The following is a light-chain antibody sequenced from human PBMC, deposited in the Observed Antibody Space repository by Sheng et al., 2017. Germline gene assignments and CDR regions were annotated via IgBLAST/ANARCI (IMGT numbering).Light chain of an antibody. CDR1: SSNIGNNY. J-gene: IGLJ3*02. CDR3: AAWDDSLSGRV. CDR2: ENN. Sequence: QSVLTQPPSVSAAPGQKVTISCSGSSSNIGNNYVSWYQQLPGTAPKLLIYENNKRPSGIPDRFSGSKSGTSATLGISGLRSEDEADYYCAAWDDSLSGRVFGGGTKLTVL. V-gene: IGLV1-51*02.